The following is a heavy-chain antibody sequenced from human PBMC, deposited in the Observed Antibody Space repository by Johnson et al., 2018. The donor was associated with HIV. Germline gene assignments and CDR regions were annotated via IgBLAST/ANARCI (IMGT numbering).Heavy chain of an antibody. D-gene: IGHD4-23*01. CDR1: GFSFSSYD. J-gene: IGHJ3*02. CDR2: ISYDGSNK. Sequence: QMQLVESGGGVVQPGRSLRLSCAASGFSFSSYDMHWVRQAPGKGLEWVAVISYDGSNKFYADSVKGRFTISRDNSKNTLYLQMNSLRTEDTAMYYCARERGYFGNPAFDTWGQGTVVTVSS. V-gene: IGHV3-30*03. CDR3: ARERGYFGNPAFDT.